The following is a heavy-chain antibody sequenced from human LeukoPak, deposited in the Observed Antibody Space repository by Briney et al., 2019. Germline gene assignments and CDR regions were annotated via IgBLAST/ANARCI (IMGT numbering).Heavy chain of an antibody. CDR2: INPSGGTT. Sequence: ASVKVSCKASGYMFTNYYMNWVRQAPGQGLEWIGVINPSGGTTTYAQKFQGRVTMTRDTSTSTVYMEVSSLRSEDTAVYYCTRELGASYNDYWGQGTLVTVSS. V-gene: IGHV1-46*01. CDR1: GYMFTNYY. D-gene: IGHD1-26*01. J-gene: IGHJ4*02. CDR3: TRELGASYNDY.